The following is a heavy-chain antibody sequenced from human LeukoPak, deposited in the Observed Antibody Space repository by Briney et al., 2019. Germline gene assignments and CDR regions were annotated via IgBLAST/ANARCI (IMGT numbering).Heavy chain of an antibody. V-gene: IGHV1-69*01. Sequence: GSSVKVSCKAFGGSFSSEAVSWVRQAPGQGLEWMGGIIPIFGTPNYAQKFQGRVTITADESTSTAYVELSSLRSEDTAVYYCARGDFWSSNYPPFDYWGQGTLVTVSS. J-gene: IGHJ4*02. D-gene: IGHD3-3*01. CDR1: GGSFSSEA. CDR3: ARGDFWSSNYPPFDY. CDR2: IIPIFGTP.